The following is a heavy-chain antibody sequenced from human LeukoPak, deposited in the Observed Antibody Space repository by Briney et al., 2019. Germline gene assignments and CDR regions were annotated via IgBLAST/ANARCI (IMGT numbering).Heavy chain of an antibody. CDR1: GYSFTSYG. CDR3: ASGGLYYDSSGPLDY. V-gene: IGHV1-18*01. J-gene: IGHJ4*02. Sequence: ASVKVTCKASGYSFTSYGISWVRQSPGQGLEWMGWISAYNGNTNYAQKLQGRVTMTTDTSTSTAYMELSSLRSEDTVVYYCASGGLYYDSSGPLDYWGQGTLVTVSS. CDR2: ISAYNGNT. D-gene: IGHD3-22*01.